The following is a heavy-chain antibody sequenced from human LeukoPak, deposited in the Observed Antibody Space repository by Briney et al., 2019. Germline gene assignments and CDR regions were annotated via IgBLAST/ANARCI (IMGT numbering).Heavy chain of an antibody. D-gene: IGHD2-21*02. CDR2: ISWNSGSI. CDR1: GFTFDDYA. CDR3: AMAYCGGDCYSSLYGMDV. V-gene: IGHV3-9*01. Sequence: GGSLRLSCAASGFTFDDYAMHWVRQVPGKGLEWVSGISWNSGSIGYTDSVKGRFTISRDNAKNSLYLQMNSLRAEDTALYYCAMAYCGGDCYSSLYGMDVWGQGTTVTVSS. J-gene: IGHJ6*02.